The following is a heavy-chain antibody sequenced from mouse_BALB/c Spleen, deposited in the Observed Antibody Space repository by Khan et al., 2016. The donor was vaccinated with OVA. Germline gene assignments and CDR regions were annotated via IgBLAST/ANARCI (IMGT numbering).Heavy chain of an antibody. CDR1: GYAFTDYL. V-gene: IGHV1-54*01. J-gene: IGHJ3*01. CDR2: INPGSGDT. CDR3: SRSGYGFGAY. D-gene: IGHD3-2*02. Sequence: QVQLQQSGAELVRPGASVKVSCKASGYAFTDYLIEWLKQRPGQGLEWIGVINPGSGDTHYNEKFMDRAKLTADKSSSTAYMQLSSLTSDDSAVYFCSRSGYGFGAYWGPGTLVTVSA.